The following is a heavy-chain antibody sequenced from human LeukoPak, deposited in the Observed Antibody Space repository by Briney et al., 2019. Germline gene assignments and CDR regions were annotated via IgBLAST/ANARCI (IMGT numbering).Heavy chain of an antibody. J-gene: IGHJ4*02. CDR2: LYPGHGEK. CDR3: ATSYGGDTAFDY. V-gene: IGHV1-24*01. D-gene: IGHD3-16*01. Sequence: GASVKVSCRVSGYRLADVYIHWVRQAPGPGLLWMWGLYPGHGEKLYAQKFQGRVSTTEDTSTDTAFMELSSLRSEATAIYSCATSYGGDTAFDYWGQGTLVTVSS. CDR1: GYRLADVY.